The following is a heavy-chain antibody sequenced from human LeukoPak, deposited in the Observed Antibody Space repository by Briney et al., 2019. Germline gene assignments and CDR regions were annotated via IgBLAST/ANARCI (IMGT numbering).Heavy chain of an antibody. J-gene: IGHJ4*02. V-gene: IGHV4-39*07. CDR3: ARRSTVTTGVDY. CDR1: GGSISSSAYH. D-gene: IGHD4-17*01. CDR2: IYHTGNT. Sequence: PSETLSLTCTASGGSISSSAYHWGWIRQPPGKGLEWIGSIYHTGNTYYSPSLKSRVTISVDKSKNQFSLKLSSVTAADTAVYYCARRSTVTTGVDYWGQGTLVTVSS.